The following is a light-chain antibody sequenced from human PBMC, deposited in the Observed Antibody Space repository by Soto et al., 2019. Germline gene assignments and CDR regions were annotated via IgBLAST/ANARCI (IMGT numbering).Light chain of an antibody. J-gene: IGKJ1*01. CDR1: QGLSSW. CDR2: GTS. V-gene: IGKV1-12*01. CDR3: QQANSIPWT. Sequence: DIPLTQSPSSVSASVGDRVTITCRASQGLSSWLAWYQQRPGKAPKLLIYGTSTLQTGVPSRFSGSRSGPDFTLTINGLQPEDFATYYCQQANSIPWTFGQGTKVEI.